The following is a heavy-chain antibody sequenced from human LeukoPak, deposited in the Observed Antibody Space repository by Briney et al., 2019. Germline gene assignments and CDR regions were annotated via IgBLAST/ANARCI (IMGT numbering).Heavy chain of an antibody. CDR3: ARAHGANYYYYGMDV. Sequence: AETLSLTCTVSGGSISNYYWSWIRQPPGKGLEWIGYIYYSGSTNYNPSLKSRVTISVDTSKNQFSLKLSSVTAADTAVYYCARAHGANYYYYGMDVWGQGTTVTVSS. J-gene: IGHJ6*02. CDR2: IYYSGST. D-gene: IGHD4-17*01. CDR1: GGSISNYY. V-gene: IGHV4-59*01.